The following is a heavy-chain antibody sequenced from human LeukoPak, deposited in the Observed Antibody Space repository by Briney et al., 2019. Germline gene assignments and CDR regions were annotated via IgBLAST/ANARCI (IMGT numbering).Heavy chain of an antibody. CDR1: GDSIGSHY. D-gene: IGHD3-22*01. J-gene: IGHJ3*02. CDR2: IFYVGST. Sequence: PSETLSLTCTVSGDSIGSHYWSWIRQPPGKGLEWIGYIFYVGSTNYNPSLKSRVTISVDTSKNQFSLKLNSVTAADTAEYYCARDYYDSRGEAFDIWGQGTMVTVSS. V-gene: IGHV4-59*11. CDR3: ARDYYDSRGEAFDI.